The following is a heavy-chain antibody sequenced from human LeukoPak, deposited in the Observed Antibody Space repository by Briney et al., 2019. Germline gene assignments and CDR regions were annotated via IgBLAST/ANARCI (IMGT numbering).Heavy chain of an antibody. CDR1: GGSISSYY. D-gene: IGHD3-3*01. CDR3: ARHFGGKHYPNRAEYFQH. Sequence: SETLSLTCTVSGGSISSYYWSWIRQPAGKGLEWIGRIYTSGSTNYNPSLKSRVTISVDTSKNQFSLKLSSVTAADTAVYYCARHFGGKHYPNRAEYFQHWGQGTLVTVSS. J-gene: IGHJ1*01. V-gene: IGHV4-4*07. CDR2: IYTSGST.